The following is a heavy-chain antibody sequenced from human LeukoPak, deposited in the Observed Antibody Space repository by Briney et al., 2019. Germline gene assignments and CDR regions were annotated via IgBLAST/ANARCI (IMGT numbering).Heavy chain of an antibody. Sequence: PGGPLRLSRAASGLTIATKYMNWVPQAPGKGLEWVSISYSGATTYYADSVRGRFTISRDTSKNTVSLQMNSLRAEDTAVYVCARLGDHYHWNLDLWGRGTLVTVSS. V-gene: IGHV3-53*01. J-gene: IGHJ2*01. CDR1: GLTIATKY. CDR2: SYSGATT. D-gene: IGHD3-10*01. CDR3: ARLGDHYHWNLDL.